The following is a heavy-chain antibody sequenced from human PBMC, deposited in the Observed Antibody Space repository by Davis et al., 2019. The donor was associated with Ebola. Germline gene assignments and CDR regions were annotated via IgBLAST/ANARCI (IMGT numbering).Heavy chain of an antibody. Sequence: GESLKISCAASGFTFSSYSMNWVRQAPGKGLEWVSAISGSGGSTYYADSVKGRFTISRDNSKNTLYLQMNSLRAEDTAVYYCAKVRGYVSLAQDAFDIWGQGTMVTVSS. CDR3: AKVRGYVSLAQDAFDI. D-gene: IGHD1-1*01. CDR2: ISGSGGST. CDR1: GFTFSSYS. V-gene: IGHV3-23*01. J-gene: IGHJ3*02.